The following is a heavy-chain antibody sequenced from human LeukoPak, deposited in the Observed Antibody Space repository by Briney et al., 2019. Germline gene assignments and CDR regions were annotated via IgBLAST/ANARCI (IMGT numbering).Heavy chain of an antibody. CDR3: AELGITMIGGV. D-gene: IGHD3-10*02. J-gene: IGHJ6*04. CDR1: GFTFSSYS. V-gene: IGHV3-21*01. CDR2: ISSSSRYR. Sequence: GGSLRLSCAASGFTFSSYSMIWVRQAPGKGLEWVSSISSSSRYRYYADSVKGRFTISRDNAKNSLYLQMNSLRAEDTAVYYCAELGITMIGGVWGKGTTVTISS.